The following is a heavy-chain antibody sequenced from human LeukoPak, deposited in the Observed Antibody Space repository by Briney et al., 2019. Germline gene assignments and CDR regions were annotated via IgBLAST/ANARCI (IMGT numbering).Heavy chain of an antibody. V-gene: IGHV1-2*02. Sequence: ASVKVSCKASGYTFTDYYIHWVRQAPGQGLEWMGWINPNSVGKKYAQKFQGRVTMTRDTSLSTAYMELSRLRSDDTAVYYCARDREGYFDLWGRGTLVTVSS. CDR3: ARDREGYFDL. CDR2: INPNSVGK. D-gene: IGHD1-26*01. J-gene: IGHJ2*01. CDR1: GYTFTDYY.